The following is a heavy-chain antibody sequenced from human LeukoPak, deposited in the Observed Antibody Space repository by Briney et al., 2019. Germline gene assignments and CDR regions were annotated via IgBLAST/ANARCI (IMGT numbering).Heavy chain of an antibody. Sequence: PSETLSLTCAVYGGSFSGYYWSWIRQPPGKGLEWIGEINHSGSTNYNPSLKSRVTISVDTSKNQFSLKLSSVTAADTAVYYCARGSAEMATIGAFDIWGQGTMVTVSS. V-gene: IGHV4-34*01. CDR1: GGSFSGYY. J-gene: IGHJ3*02. CDR2: INHSGST. CDR3: ARGSAEMATIGAFDI. D-gene: IGHD5-12*01.